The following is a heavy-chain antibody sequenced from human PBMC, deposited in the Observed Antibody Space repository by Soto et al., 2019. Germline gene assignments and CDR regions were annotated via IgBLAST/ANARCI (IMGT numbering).Heavy chain of an antibody. Sequence: QVQLVESGGGVVQPGRSLRLSCAASGFTFSRHTMHWVRQAPGKGLEWVAAISDDGSNTYYADSVKGRFTISRDNSKNTLYLQMKSRSSEDKAVHYFAREVYYGFWGGFKPPPYYFDGLGQGTLVTVSS. CDR1: GFTFSRHT. CDR2: ISDDGSNT. J-gene: IGHJ4*02. V-gene: IGHV3-30-3*01. D-gene: IGHD3-3*01. CDR3: AREVYYGFWGGFKPPPYYFDG.